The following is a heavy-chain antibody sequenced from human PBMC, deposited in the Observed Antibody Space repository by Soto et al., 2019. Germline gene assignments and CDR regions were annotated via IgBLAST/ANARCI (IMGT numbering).Heavy chain of an antibody. Sequence: PGGSLRLSCEASGFSFSSYSMNWVRQAPGKGLEWVSYISSSSITKYYADSVKGRFTISRDNAKNSLYLQMNSLRAEDTAVYYCARGEWLLFRDWGQGTLVTVSS. CDR2: ISSSSITK. J-gene: IGHJ4*02. CDR3: ARGEWLLFRD. V-gene: IGHV3-48*01. D-gene: IGHD3-10*01. CDR1: GFSFSSYS.